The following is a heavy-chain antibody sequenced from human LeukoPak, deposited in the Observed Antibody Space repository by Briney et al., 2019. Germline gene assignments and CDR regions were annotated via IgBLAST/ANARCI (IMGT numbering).Heavy chain of an antibody. J-gene: IGHJ6*02. CDR2: ISSNGGST. CDR3: ARDLLWFGELLYYYYGMDV. CDR1: GFTFSSYA. Sequence: GGSLRLSCSASGFTFSSYAMHWVRQAPGKGLEYVSAISSNGGSTYYADSVKGRFTISRDNSKNTLYLQMNSLRAEDTAVYYCARDLLWFGELLYYYYGMDVWGQGTTVTVSS. V-gene: IGHV3-64*04. D-gene: IGHD3-10*01.